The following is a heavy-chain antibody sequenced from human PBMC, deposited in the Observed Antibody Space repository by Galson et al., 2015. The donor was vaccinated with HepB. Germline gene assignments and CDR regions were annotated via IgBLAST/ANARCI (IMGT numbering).Heavy chain of an antibody. V-gene: IGHV3-74*01. D-gene: IGHD3-22*01. CDR1: GFTFSSYS. CDR3: VRGNSGYGNFDS. J-gene: IGHJ4*02. CDR2: IYTDVGSA. Sequence: SLRLSCAASGFTFSSYSMNWVRQAPGKGLVWVSRIYTDVGSATYADSVKGRFTISRDDAKSTLYLQMNSLTAEDTAVYFCVRGNSGYGNFDSWGQGTLVTVSS.